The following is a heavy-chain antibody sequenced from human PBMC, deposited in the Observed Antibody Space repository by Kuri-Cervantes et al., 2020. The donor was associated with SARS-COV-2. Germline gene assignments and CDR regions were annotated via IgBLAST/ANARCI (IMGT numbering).Heavy chain of an antibody. CDR2: IYSSGST. J-gene: IGHJ6*02. D-gene: IGHD3-16*02. CDR1: GDSITSDEYY. Sequence: SCTVSGDSITSDEYYWSWIRQPAGKGMEWIGRIYSSGSTTYNPSLKSRVTISVDKSKTLFSLKLSSVTAADTAVYYCARGVIVTGPNDYYYYYGMDVWGQGTTVTVSS. V-gene: IGHV4-61*02. CDR3: ARGVIVTGPNDYYYYYGMDV.